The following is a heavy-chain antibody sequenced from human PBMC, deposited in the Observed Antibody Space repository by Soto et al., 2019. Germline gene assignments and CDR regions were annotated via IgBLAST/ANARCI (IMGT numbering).Heavy chain of an antibody. Sequence: PGPSLKISCEASGYSFTSYWIGWVRQMPGKGLEWMGIIHPGDSDTKYSPSFQAQVTISVDKSITIAYLEWSCRKASDTAMYYCARTAGPGGAASLKYYCFSGMYVWGQETTVTVSS. CDR3: ARTAGPGGAASLKYYCFSGMYV. V-gene: IGHV5-51*01. CDR1: GYSFTSYW. J-gene: IGHJ6*02. CDR2: IHPGDSDT. D-gene: IGHD1-26*01.